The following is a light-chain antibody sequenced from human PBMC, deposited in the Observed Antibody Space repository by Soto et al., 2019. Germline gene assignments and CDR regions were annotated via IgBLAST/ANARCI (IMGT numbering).Light chain of an antibody. CDR2: AAS. V-gene: IGKV1-39*01. CDR3: QQSYSTPIT. CDR1: QSISTY. Sequence: DIQMTQSPSSLSASVGDRVTITCRASQSISTYLNWYQQKPGKAPRLLIYAASSLKSGVPSRFSGSGSGTDFTLTISSLQPEDFATYYCQQSYSTPITFVQGTRLEI. J-gene: IGKJ5*01.